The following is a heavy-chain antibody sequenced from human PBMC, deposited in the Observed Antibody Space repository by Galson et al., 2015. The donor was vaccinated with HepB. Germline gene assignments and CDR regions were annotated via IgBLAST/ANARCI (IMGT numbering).Heavy chain of an antibody. CDR2: VSSDENNI. J-gene: IGHJ4*02. CDR3: ARTFYFDY. Sequence: SLRLSCAASGFDVSAFAMHWVRQTPGKGLEWVAVVSSDENNIYYADSVRGRFTVSRDNSRDTLYLQMNSLRVEGTAVYYCARTFYFDYWGQGTLVTVSS. CDR1: GFDVSAFA. V-gene: IGHV3-30*04.